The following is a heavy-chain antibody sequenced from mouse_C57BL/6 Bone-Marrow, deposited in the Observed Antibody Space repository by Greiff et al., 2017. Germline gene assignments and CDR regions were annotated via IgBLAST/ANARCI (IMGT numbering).Heavy chain of an antibody. V-gene: IGHV5-4*01. J-gene: IGHJ4*01. Sequence: EVQLQESGGGLVKPGGSLKLSSAASGFTFSSYAMSWVRQTPEKRLEWVATISDGGSYTYYPDNVKGRFTISRDNAKNNLYLQMSHLKSEDTAMYYCARDPGYYAMDYWGQGTSVTVSS. CDR2: ISDGGSYT. CDR1: GFTFSSYA. CDR3: ARDPGYYAMDY.